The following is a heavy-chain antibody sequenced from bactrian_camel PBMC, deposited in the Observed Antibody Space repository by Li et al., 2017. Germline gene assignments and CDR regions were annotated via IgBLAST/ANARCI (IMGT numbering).Heavy chain of an antibody. CDR1: GFTFSRYY. D-gene: IGHD3*01. CDR2: IYSDGRNT. J-gene: IGHJ4*01. V-gene: IGHV3-2*01. CDR3: QKIAVMGLGIGPRAL. Sequence: VQLVESGGDLVRPGGSLRLSCAASGFTFSRYYMSWVRRAQGKGLEWVSSIYSDGRNTDYADSVKGRFTISRDNARNTLYLQMNSLKPEDTAMYTVQKIAVMGLGIGPRALGARGPRSPSP.